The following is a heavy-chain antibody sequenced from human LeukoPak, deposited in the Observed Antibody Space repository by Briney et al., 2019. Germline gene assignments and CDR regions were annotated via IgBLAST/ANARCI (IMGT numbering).Heavy chain of an antibody. V-gene: IGHV1-2*02. J-gene: IGHJ4*02. CDR1: GYTFTGYY. Sequence: ASVKVSCKASGYTFTGYYMHWVRQAPGPGLEWMGWINPNSGGTNYAQKFLGRVTMTRDTSISTDYMELSRLRSDDTAAYYCARNTLRPDSWGQGTLVTVSS. D-gene: IGHD1/OR15-1a*01. CDR2: INPNSGGT. CDR3: ARNTLRPDS.